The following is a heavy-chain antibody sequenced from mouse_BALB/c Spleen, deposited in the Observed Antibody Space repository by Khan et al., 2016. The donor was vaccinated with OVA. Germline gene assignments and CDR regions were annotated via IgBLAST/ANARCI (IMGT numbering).Heavy chain of an antibody. CDR3: ACHLTGSFAY. CDR1: GFTFSSYS. J-gene: IGHJ3*01. Sequence: EVQLVESGGDLVKPGESLKLSCAASGFTFSSYSMSWVRQTPDKRLEWVATISSGGDYTYYPDSVKGRFTISRDNAKNTLYLQMSSLKSEDTAMYYCACHLTGSFAYWGQGTLVTVSA. V-gene: IGHV5-6*01. D-gene: IGHD4-1*01. CDR2: ISSGGDYT.